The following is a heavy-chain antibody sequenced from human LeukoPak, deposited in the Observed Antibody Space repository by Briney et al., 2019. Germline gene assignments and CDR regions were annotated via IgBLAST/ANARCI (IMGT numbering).Heavy chain of an antibody. CDR2: ISSSSSYI. V-gene: IGHV3-21*01. CDR3: ARGDIVVVVAQAWDYYYGMDV. J-gene: IGHJ6*02. CDR1: GFTFSSYS. Sequence: PGGSLRLSCAASGFTFSSYSMNWVRQAPGKRLEWVSSISSSSSYIYYADSVKGRFTISRDNAKNSLYLQMNSLRAEDTAVYYCARGDIVVVVAQAWDYYYGMDVWGQGTTVTVSS. D-gene: IGHD2-15*01.